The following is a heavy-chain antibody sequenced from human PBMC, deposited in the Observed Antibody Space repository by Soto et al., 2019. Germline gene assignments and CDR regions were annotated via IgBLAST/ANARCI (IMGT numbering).Heavy chain of an antibody. CDR2: MNPNTGNS. D-gene: IGHD1-7*01. Sequence: ASVKVSCKASGYTFTSYDIYWVRQATGQGLEWMGWMNPNTGNSGYAQKFQGRVTVTSDTSINTVHMELSSLRSEDTAVYYCARELELPPHYYYGMDVWGQGTTVTVSS. V-gene: IGHV1-8*01. CDR3: ARELELPPHYYYGMDV. CDR1: GYTFTSYD. J-gene: IGHJ6*02.